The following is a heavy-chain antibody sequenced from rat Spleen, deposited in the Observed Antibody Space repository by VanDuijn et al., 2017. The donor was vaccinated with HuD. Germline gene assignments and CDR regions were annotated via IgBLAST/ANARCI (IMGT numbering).Heavy chain of an antibody. CDR1: GFTFSDYG. CDR2: IANTGGYT. J-gene: IGHJ2*01. D-gene: IGHD1-10*01. Sequence: EVQLVESGGGLVQPGRSLKLSCVASGFTFSDYGMNWIRQAPGKGLEWVASIANTGGYTYYPDSVKGRFTISRDNAKSTLYLQMNSLRSEDTATYYCTSNNLDYWGQGVMVTVSS. V-gene: IGHV5-31*01. CDR3: TSNNLDY.